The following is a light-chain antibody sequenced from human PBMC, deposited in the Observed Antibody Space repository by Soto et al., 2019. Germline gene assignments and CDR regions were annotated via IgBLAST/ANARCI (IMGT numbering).Light chain of an antibody. CDR1: SSAVGGYNY. J-gene: IGLJ1*01. CDR2: DVA. Sequence: SVLTQPASVSGSPGQSITISCTGTSSAVGGYNYVSWYQHHPGKAPKLMIYDVANRPSGVSNRFSGSKSGNTASLTISGLQAEDEADYYCNSYTSSSTYVFGTVTKVTVL. V-gene: IGLV2-14*03. CDR3: NSYTSSSTYV.